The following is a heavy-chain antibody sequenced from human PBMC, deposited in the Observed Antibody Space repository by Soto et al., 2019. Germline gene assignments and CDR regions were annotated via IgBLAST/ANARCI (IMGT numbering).Heavy chain of an antibody. V-gene: IGHV3-23*01. Sequence: EVQLLESGGGLVQPGGSLRLSCAASGFTFSSYAMSWVRQAPGKGLEWVSAISGSGGSTYYADSVKGRFTISRDNSKNTLYLQMNSLRAEDTAVYYCAKVARGRRGIFGVVIMGYMDVWGKGTTVTVSS. CDR3: AKVARGRRGIFGVVIMGYMDV. CDR1: GFTFSSYA. CDR2: ISGSGGST. D-gene: IGHD3-3*01. J-gene: IGHJ6*03.